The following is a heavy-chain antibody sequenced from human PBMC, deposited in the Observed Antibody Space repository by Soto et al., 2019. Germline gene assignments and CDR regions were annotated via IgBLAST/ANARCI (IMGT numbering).Heavy chain of an antibody. V-gene: IGHV4-31*03. D-gene: IGHD2-15*01. J-gene: IGHJ5*02. CDR2: IFHSGST. CDR3: VRGGIAGHWFDP. CDR1: RAFINSGGFY. Sequence: PSETPSLTCSVSRAFINSGGFYYSWIRQPPGKGLEWLGYIFHSGSTLYNPSLRGRLTLSADTSRNQLSLHLTSVTAADTAVYYCVRGGIAGHWFDPWGQG.